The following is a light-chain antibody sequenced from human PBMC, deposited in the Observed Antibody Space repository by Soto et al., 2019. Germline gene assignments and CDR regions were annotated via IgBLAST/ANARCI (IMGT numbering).Light chain of an antibody. V-gene: IGLV2-14*01. CDR3: CACTRSSLFDV. J-gene: IGLJ1*01. CDR2: DVS. CDR1: SSDVGGYNY. Sequence: QSVLTQPAYVSGSPGQSITISCTGTSSDVGGYNYVSWYQQHPGKAPKLMIYDVSNRPSGVSNRFSGSKSGNTASLTISGLQAGYDADCYCCACTRSSLFDVLATGTKVTV.